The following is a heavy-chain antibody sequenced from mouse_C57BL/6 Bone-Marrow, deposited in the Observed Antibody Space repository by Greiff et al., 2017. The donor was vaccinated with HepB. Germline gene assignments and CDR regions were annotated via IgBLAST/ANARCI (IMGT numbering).Heavy chain of an antibody. CDR1: EYEFPAHD. CDR2: INSDGGST. CDR3: ARHGKGRGIAY. V-gene: IGHV5-2*01. J-gene: IGHJ3*01. Sequence: DVKLVESGGGLVQPGESLKLSCESNEYEFPAHDMSWVRKTPEKRLELVAAINSDGGSTYYPDTMERRFIISRDTTTKTLYLQMSSLRSEDTALYYSARHGKGRGIAYWGQGTLVTVSA. D-gene: IGHD3-3*01.